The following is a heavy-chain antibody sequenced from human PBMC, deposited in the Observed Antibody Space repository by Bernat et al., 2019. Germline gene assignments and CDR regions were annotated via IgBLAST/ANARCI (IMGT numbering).Heavy chain of an antibody. Sequence: EVQLVESGGGLVQPGGSLRLSCAASGFTFSRDWMHWVCQAPGKGLVWVSRIKNDESTISYADSVKGRFTISRDNAKSTLYLEMNSLRAEDTAVYYCARIAYGDYVAWGQGTLVTVSS. CDR3: ARIAYGDYVA. D-gene: IGHD4-17*01. J-gene: IGHJ5*02. CDR2: IKNDESTI. V-gene: IGHV3-74*01. CDR1: GFTFSRDW.